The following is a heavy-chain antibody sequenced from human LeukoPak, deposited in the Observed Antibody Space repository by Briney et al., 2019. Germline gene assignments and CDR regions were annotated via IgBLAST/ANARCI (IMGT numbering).Heavy chain of an antibody. CDR1: GFSFNDAH. V-gene: IGHV3-11*01. CDR3: ARLPGPPDDYYFGY. D-gene: IGHD3-3*01. J-gene: IGHJ4*02. Sequence: GGSLRLSCAASGFSFNDAHMSWIRQAPGKGLEWIAYIPTIASNMYYADSVKGRFTISRDNAKNSLYLHMNSLRADDTAVYYCARLPGPPDDYYFGYWGQGTLVTVSS. CDR2: IPTIASNM.